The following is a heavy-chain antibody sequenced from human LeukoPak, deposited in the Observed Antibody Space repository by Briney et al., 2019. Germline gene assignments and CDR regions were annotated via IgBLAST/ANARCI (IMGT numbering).Heavy chain of an antibody. CDR3: AREPRITIFGVDDDRSYYFDY. V-gene: IGHV4-59*01. CDR2: IYYSGST. D-gene: IGHD3-3*01. Sequence: SETLSLTCTVSGGSISSYYWSWIRQPPGKGLEWIGYIYYSGSTNYNPSLKSRVTISVDTSKNQFSLKLSSVTAADTAVYYCAREPRITIFGVDDDRSYYFDYWGQGTLVTVSS. CDR1: GGSISSYY. J-gene: IGHJ4*02.